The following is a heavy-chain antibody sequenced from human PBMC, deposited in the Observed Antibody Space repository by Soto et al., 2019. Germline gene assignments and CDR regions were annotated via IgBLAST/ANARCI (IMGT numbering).Heavy chain of an antibody. CDR3: VRDRSGSYLEGFDY. Sequence: GGSLRLSCAASGFTFSSFWMTWVCQAPGKGLEWVANIKQDGSEKYYVDSVKGRFTISRDNARNSLFLEMKSLRSEDTAVYSCVRDRSGSYLEGFDYWGQGTLVTVSS. D-gene: IGHD1-26*01. J-gene: IGHJ4*02. CDR1: GFTFSSFW. CDR2: IKQDGSEK. V-gene: IGHV3-7*01.